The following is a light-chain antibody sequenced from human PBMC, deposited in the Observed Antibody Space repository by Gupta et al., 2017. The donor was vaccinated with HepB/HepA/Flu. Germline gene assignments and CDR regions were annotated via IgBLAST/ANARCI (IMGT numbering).Light chain of an antibody. Sequence: SGSPGQSVTFSCTGTSSDVGIYNYVSWYQQHPGNAPKLLIYDVNKRPSGVPDRFSGSKSGNTASLTIAGLQAEDEADYYCCSYACSHTFVVFGGGTKLTVL. CDR2: DVN. CDR3: CSYACSHTFVV. CDR1: SSDVGIYNY. V-gene: IGLV2-11*03. J-gene: IGLJ3*02.